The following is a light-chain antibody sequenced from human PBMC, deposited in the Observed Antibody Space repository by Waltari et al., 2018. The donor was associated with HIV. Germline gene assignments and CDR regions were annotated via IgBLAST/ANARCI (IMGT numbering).Light chain of an antibody. V-gene: IGLV1-44*01. CDR2: RNN. J-gene: IGLJ3*02. Sequence: QSVLTPPPSASGPPEQSVTLPCAGSSPNIRSNTVNWYQQLPGTAPNLLIHRNNQRPSGVPDRFSGSKSGTSASLAISGLQSEDEADYYCAAWDDSLNGWVFGGGTKLTVL. CDR3: AAWDDSLNGWV. CDR1: SPNIRSNT.